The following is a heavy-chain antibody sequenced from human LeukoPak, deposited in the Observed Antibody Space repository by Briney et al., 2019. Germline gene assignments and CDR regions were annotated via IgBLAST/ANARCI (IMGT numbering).Heavy chain of an antibody. D-gene: IGHD6-19*01. CDR1: GYSISSGYY. Sequence: SETLSLTCTVSGYSISSGYYWGWIRQPPGKGLEWIGSIYYSGSTYYNPSLKSRVTISVDTSKNQFSVKLSSVTAADTAVYYCARSIRGYSSGWYYFDYWGQGTLITASS. CDR3: ARSIRGYSSGWYYFDY. J-gene: IGHJ4*02. V-gene: IGHV4-38-2*02. CDR2: IYYSGST.